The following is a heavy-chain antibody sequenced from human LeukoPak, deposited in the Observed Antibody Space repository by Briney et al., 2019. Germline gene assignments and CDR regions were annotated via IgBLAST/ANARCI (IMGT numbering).Heavy chain of an antibody. D-gene: IGHD1-26*01. J-gene: IGHJ4*02. V-gene: IGHV1-2*02. CDR2: INPNSGAT. CDR3: AKEGLERWELSGYY. CDR1: GYIFTGYY. Sequence: ASVKVSCKASGYIFTGYYMHWVRQAPGQGLEWMGWINPNSGATNYAQKFQGRVTMTRDMSISTVYMEVSSLRSDDTAVYYCAKEGLERWELSGYYWGRGTLVTVSS.